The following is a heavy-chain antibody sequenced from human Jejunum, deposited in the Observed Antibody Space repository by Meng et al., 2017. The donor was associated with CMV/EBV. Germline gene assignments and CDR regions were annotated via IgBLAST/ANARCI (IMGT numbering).Heavy chain of an antibody. Sequence: CTVSGASITRHYWNWLRQPPGKGLEWIGYIGYTGISNYTPSLTSRVSMSVDVSNNQFSLKLSSVTAADTAVYFCARYYSGWYCDYWGQGTRVTVSS. CDR3: ARYYSGWYCDY. D-gene: IGHD5-12*01. CDR2: IGYTGIS. V-gene: IGHV4-59*11. J-gene: IGHJ4*02. CDR1: GASITRHY.